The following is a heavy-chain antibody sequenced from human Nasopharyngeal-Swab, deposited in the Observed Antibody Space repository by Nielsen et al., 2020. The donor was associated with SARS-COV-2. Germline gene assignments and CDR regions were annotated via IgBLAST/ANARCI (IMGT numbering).Heavy chain of an antibody. Sequence: SETLSLTCTVSGASITDNNYYWARIRQPPGKGLEWIGSITYRGPTFYNPSLKSRVSISVDASQNQFSLNLWSVTAADTAVFYCARHSRVTTVVVVTLFDYWGRGSLVTVSS. CDR2: ITYRGPT. V-gene: IGHV4-39*01. D-gene: IGHD3-22*01. J-gene: IGHJ4*02. CDR3: ARHSRVTTVVVVTLFDY. CDR1: GASITDNNYY.